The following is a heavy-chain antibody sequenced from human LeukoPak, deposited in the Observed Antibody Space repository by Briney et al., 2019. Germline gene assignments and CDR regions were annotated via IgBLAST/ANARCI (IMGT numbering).Heavy chain of an antibody. D-gene: IGHD4-23*01. CDR1: GYTFTSYY. J-gene: IGHJ4*02. CDR3: AREIAYGGNSGY. Sequence: ASVTVSCKASGYTFTSYYMHWVRQAPGQGLEWIAIINPSGGCTSYAQKFQGRITMTRDTSTSTVYMELNSLRGEDTAVYYCAREIAYGGNSGYWGQGTLVTVSS. CDR2: INPSGGCT. V-gene: IGHV1-46*01.